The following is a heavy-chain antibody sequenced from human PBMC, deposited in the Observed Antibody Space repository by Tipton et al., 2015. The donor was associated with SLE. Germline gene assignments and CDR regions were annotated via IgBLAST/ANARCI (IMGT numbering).Heavy chain of an antibody. CDR2: IWYDGSNK. Sequence: SGFTFSSYGMHWVRQAPGKGLEWVAVIWYDGSNKYYADSVKGRFTISRDNSKNTLYLQMNSLRAEDTAVYYCARSTVGARGDYWGQGTLVTVSS. D-gene: IGHD1-26*01. CDR1: GFTFSSYG. V-gene: IGHV3-33*01. CDR3: ARSTVGARGDY. J-gene: IGHJ4*02.